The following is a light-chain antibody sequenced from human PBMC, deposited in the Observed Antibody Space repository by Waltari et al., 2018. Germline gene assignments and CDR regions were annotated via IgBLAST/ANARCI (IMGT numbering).Light chain of an antibody. J-gene: IGLJ2*01. CDR2: NTN. V-gene: IGLV8-61*01. CDR3: ALYMGRGIRV. Sequence: QTVVTQEPAFSVSPGGTVTLTCGLNSGSVSTTYSPSWYQQTPGQAPRTLIYNTNMRSSGVPDRCSGSILGDKAALTITGAQADDECDYYCALYMGRGIRVFGGGTKLTVL. CDR1: SGSVSTTYS.